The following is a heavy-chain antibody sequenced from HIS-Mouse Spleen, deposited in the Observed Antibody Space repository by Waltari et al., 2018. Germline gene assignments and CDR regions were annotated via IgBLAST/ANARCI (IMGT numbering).Heavy chain of an antibody. CDR3: ARGTTDGDFDY. Sequence: QLQLQESGSGLVKPSQTLSLTCAVSGGSISSGRYSWRWIRQPPGKGLEWIGSLYHSGSTYYNPSLKSRVTISVDRSKNQFSLKLSSVTAADTAVYYCARGTTDGDFDYWGQGTLVTVSS. CDR1: GGSISSGRYS. CDR2: LYHSGST. V-gene: IGHV4-30-2*01. J-gene: IGHJ4*02. D-gene: IGHD1-1*01.